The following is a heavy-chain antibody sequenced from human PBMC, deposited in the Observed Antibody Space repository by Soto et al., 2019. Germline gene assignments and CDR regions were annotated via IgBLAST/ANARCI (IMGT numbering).Heavy chain of an antibody. CDR3: AHRRFYYGN. D-gene: IGHD3-10*01. CDR1: GFSLSTSGVG. CDR2: IYWDDDK. Sequence: QITLKESGPTLVKPTQTLTLTCTFSGFSLSTSGVGVGWIRQPPGKALEWLALIYWDDDKRYSPSLKSRLTITKDTSKNQVVLTMINMDPVDTATYYCAHRRFYYGNWGQGTLVTVSS. J-gene: IGHJ4*02. V-gene: IGHV2-5*02.